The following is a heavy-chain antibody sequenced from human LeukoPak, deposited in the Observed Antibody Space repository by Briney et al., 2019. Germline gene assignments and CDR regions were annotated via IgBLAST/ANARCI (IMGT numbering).Heavy chain of an antibody. CDR3: ATYYYDSSGYYRN. V-gene: IGHV3-74*01. CDR2: INSDGSST. J-gene: IGHJ4*02. CDR1: GFTFSSYW. D-gene: IGHD3-22*01. Sequence: PGGSLRLSCAASGFTFSSYWMHWVRQAPGKGLVWVSRINSDGSSTSYADSVKGRFTISRDSAKNTLYLQMNSLRAEDTAVYYCATYYYDSSGYYRNWGQGTLVTVSS.